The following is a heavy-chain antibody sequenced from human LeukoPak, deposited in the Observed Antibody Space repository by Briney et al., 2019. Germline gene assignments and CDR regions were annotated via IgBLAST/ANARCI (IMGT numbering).Heavy chain of an antibody. D-gene: IGHD4-23*01. CDR2: ISGSSTYI. J-gene: IGHJ4*02. V-gene: IGHV3-21*01. CDR1: GFTFNIYS. CDR3: VKDRWGGSSY. Sequence: GGSLRLSCAASGFTFNIYSKNCVRQAPGKGLEWVSSISGSSTYIHYADSLKGRFTISRDNAKNSLYLQMNSLRAEDTAVYYCVKDRWGGSSYWGQGIQVIVSS.